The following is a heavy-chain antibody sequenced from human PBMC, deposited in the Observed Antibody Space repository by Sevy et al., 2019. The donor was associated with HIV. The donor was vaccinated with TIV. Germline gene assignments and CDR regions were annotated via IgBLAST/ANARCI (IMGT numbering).Heavy chain of an antibody. CDR2: ISNSGTTR. V-gene: IGHV3-48*03. CDR3: ARDLPPSATTVAHFDY. D-gene: IGHD4-17*01. CDR1: GFTFSSYE. Sequence: GESLKISCAASGFTFSSYEMNWVRQAPGKGLEWVSYISNSGTTRSYSDSVRGRSTISRDNAGNSLYLQMKSLRAEDTAVYYCARDLPPSATTVAHFDYWGQGTLVTVSS. J-gene: IGHJ4*02.